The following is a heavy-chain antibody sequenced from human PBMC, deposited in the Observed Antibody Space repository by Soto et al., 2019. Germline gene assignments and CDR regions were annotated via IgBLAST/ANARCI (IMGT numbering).Heavy chain of an antibody. CDR1: GFSFSDYG. CDR2: IAAYTTTI. Sequence: PGGSLRLSCAASGFSFSDYGMAWVRQAPGEGLEWVSYIAAYTTTIFYADSVKGRFTVSRDNAKKSLYLQMSSLTDDDTAVYYCARTSGVVSNFEFWGQGTLVTVSS. J-gene: IGHJ4*02. D-gene: IGHD3-22*01. CDR3: ARTSGVVSNFEF. V-gene: IGHV3-48*02.